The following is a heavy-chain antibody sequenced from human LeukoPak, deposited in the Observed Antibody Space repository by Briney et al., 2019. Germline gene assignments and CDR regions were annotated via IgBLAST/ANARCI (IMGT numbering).Heavy chain of an antibody. CDR3: ARSDVSSSWAFDI. J-gene: IGHJ3*02. CDR1: GGSISSYC. D-gene: IGHD6-6*01. CDR2: IYTSGST. Sequence: SETLSLTCTVSGGSISSYCWSWIRQPAGKGLEWIGRIYTSGSTNYNPSLKSRVTMSVDTSKNQFSLKLSSVTAADTAVYYCARSDVSSSWAFDIWGQGTMVTVSS. V-gene: IGHV4-4*07.